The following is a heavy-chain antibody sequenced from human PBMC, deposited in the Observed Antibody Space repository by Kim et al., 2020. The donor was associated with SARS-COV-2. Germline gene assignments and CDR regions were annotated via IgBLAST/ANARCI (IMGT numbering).Heavy chain of an antibody. D-gene: IGHD2-2*01. J-gene: IGHJ4*02. Sequence: SETLSLTCAVYGGSFSGYYWSWIRQPPGKGLEWIGEINHSGSTNYNPSLKSRVTISVDTSKNQFSLKLSSVTAADTAVYYCARLAPEVYCSSTSCWRFYXXXWGQGXXVTVSS. CDR2: INHSGST. CDR3: ARLAPEVYCSSTSCWRFYXXX. CDR1: GGSFSGYY. V-gene: IGHV4-34*01.